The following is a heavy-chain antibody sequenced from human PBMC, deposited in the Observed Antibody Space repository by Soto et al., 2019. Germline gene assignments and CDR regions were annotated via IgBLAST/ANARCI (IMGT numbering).Heavy chain of an antibody. D-gene: IGHD4-4*01. Sequence: PSETLSLTCTVSGGSISSYYWSWIRQPPGKGLEWIGYIYYSGSTNYNPSLKSRVTISVDTSKNQFSLKLSSVTAADTAVYYCASVSSVTRFIFDYWGQGTLVTVSS. CDR1: GGSISSYY. V-gene: IGHV4-59*01. CDR2: IYYSGST. CDR3: ASVSSVTRFIFDY. J-gene: IGHJ4*02.